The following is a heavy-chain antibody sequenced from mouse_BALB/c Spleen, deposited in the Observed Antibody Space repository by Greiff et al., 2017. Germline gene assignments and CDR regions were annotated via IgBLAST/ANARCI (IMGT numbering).Heavy chain of an antibody. CDR1: GFTFSSFG. V-gene: IGHV5-17*02. Sequence: EVKLVESGGGLVQPGGSRKLSCAASGFTFSSFGMHWVRQAPEKGLEWVAYISSGSSTIYYADTVKGRFTISRDNPKNTLFLQMTSLRSEDTAMYYCARFRTTATDYAMDYWGQGTAVTVSS. CDR2: ISSGSSTI. J-gene: IGHJ4*01. CDR3: ARFRTTATDYAMDY. D-gene: IGHD1-2*01.